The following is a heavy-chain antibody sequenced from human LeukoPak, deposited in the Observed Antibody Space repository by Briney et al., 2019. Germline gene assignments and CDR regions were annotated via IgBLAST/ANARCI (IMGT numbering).Heavy chain of an antibody. CDR2: ISGSGGNT. Sequence: GGSLRLSCAASGFTFSSYAMNWVRQAPGKGLEWVSEISGSGGNTYYADSMKGRFTISRDNSKNTLYLQMNSLRAEDTAVYYCARGIAAAGDYWGQGTLVTVSS. CDR3: ARGIAAAGDY. D-gene: IGHD6-13*01. CDR1: GFTFSSYA. V-gene: IGHV3-23*01. J-gene: IGHJ4*02.